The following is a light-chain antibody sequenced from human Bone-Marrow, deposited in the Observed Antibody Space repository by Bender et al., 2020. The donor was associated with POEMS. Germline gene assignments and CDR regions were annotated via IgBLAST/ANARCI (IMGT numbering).Light chain of an antibody. J-gene: IGLJ1*01. V-gene: IGLV1-44*01. Sequence: QSVLTQPPSASGTPGQRVTISCSGGSSNIGAHAVNWYQHLPGTAPKLLIYSSHRRPSEVPDRFSGSKSANTASLTISGLQAEDEAEFFCSSYTTTSTRYVFGTGTKVTVL. CDR3: SSYTTTSTRYV. CDR1: SSNIGAHA. CDR2: SSH.